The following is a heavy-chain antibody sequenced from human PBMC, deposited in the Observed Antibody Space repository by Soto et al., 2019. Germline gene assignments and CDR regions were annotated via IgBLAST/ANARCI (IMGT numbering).Heavy chain of an antibody. CDR1: GFIFSDNW. CDR2: INADGTNT. J-gene: IGHJ4*02. D-gene: IGHD4-17*01. V-gene: IGHV3-74*01. CDR3: VKSYGLLPA. Sequence: GGSLRLSCIASGFIFSDNWMRWVRQAPGKGLVWVSRINADGTNTAYADSVKGRFTISRDNAKNTLYLEMNSLRAEDTAVYYCVKSYGLLPAWGQGALVTVSS.